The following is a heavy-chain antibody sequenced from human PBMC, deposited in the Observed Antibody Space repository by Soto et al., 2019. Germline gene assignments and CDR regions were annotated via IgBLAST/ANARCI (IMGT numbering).Heavy chain of an antibody. CDR3: ARGWSITGTTGYAFDI. CDR1: GGSISSGGYY. Sequence: QVQLQESGPGLVKPSQTLSLTCTVSGGSISSGGYYWSWIRQHPGKGLEWIGYIYYSGSTYYNPSLKSRVTISVDTSKNQFSLKLGSVTAADTAVYYCARGWSITGTTGYAFDIWGQGTMVTVSS. D-gene: IGHD1-20*01. V-gene: IGHV4-31*03. CDR2: IYYSGST. J-gene: IGHJ3*02.